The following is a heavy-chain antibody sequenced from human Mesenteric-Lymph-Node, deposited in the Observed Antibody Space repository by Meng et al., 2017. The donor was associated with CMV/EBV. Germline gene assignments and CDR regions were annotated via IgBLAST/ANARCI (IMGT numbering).Heavy chain of an antibody. J-gene: IGHJ4*02. CDR3: AMRVGIAAAGAAPFDY. CDR2: IYYSGST. Sequence: SGGSISSYYWSWIRQPPGKGLEWIGYIYYSGSTNYNPSLKSRVTISVDTSKNQFSLKLSSVTAADTAVYYCAMRVGIAAAGAAPFDYWGQGTLVTVSS. CDR1: GGSISSYY. V-gene: IGHV4-59*01. D-gene: IGHD6-13*01.